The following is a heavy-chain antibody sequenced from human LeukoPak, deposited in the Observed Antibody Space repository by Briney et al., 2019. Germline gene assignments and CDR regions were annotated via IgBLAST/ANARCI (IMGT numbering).Heavy chain of an antibody. CDR3: AIIGGPVSRISHEQYFQH. CDR2: IYPGDSDT. Sequence: GESLKISRKGSGYSFTSYWIGWVRQMPGKGLEWMGIIYPGDSDTRYSPSFEGQVTLSADKPISTAYLQWSSLKASDTAMYYCAIIGGPVSRISHEQYFQHWGEGTLVTVSS. D-gene: IGHD2-15*01. J-gene: IGHJ1*01. V-gene: IGHV5-51*04. CDR1: GYSFTSYW.